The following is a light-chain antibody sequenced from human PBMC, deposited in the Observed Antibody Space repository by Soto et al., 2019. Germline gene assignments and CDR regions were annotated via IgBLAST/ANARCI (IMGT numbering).Light chain of an antibody. J-gene: IGLJ2*01. Sequence: QSVLTQPPSVSGAPGQRVTISCTGSSSNLGAGYDVQWYQQLPGAAPTLLLFGNSNRPSGVPDRFSGSRSGTSASLAITGLQAEYEADYFCQSYDISLSVSVIFGGGTKLTVL. V-gene: IGLV1-40*01. CDR2: GNS. CDR3: QSYDISLSVSVI. CDR1: SSNLGAGYD.